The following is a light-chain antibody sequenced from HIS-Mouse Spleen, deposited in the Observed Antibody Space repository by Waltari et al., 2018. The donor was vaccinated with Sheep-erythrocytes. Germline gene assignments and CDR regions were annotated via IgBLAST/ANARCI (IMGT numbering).Light chain of an antibody. Sequence: QSALTQPASVSGSPGQSIPIPCTGPSSHVGSYNLVSWYHQHPGNAPKLMIYEGSKRPSGVSNRFSGSKSGNTASLTISGLQAEDEADYYCCSYAGSSTPWVFGGGTKLTVL. CDR1: SSHVGSYNL. CDR3: CSYAGSSTPWV. V-gene: IGLV2-23*01. J-gene: IGLJ3*02. CDR2: EGS.